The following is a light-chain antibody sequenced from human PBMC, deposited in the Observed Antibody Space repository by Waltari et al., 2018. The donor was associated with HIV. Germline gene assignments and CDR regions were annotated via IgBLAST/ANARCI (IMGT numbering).Light chain of an antibody. Sequence: QYALTQPASVSGSFGQSITISCTGTSSDVGSYNLVSWYQYHPGKAPKLIIYEVSKRPSGVLNRFSGSKSGNTASLTVSGLQAEDEANYYCCSYARSGIPFGGGTKLTVL. V-gene: IGLV2-23*02. CDR3: CSYARSGIP. J-gene: IGLJ2*01. CDR2: EVS. CDR1: SSDVGSYNL.